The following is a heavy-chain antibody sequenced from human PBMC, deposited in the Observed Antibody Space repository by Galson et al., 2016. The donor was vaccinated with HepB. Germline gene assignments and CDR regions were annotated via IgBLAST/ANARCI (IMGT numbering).Heavy chain of an antibody. CDR1: GGSISSGDYY. CDR2: ISYSGST. V-gene: IGHV4-31*03. Sequence: TLSLTCTVSGGSISSGDYYWSWIRQHPGKGLEWIGYISYSGSTYYNPSLKSRVTISVDTSTDQISLRLRSVTSADTAVYYCARSNSWSHYFDYWGQGSLVTVFS. D-gene: IGHD2/OR15-2a*01. CDR3: ARSNSWSHYFDY. J-gene: IGHJ4*02.